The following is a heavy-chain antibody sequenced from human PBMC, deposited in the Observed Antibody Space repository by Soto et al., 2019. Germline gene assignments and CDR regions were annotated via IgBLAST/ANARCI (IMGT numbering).Heavy chain of an antibody. Sequence: QITLKESGPTLVKPTQTLTLTCTFSGFSLSTSGVGVGWIRQPPGKALEWLALIYWDDDKRYSPSLKSRLTSTKATSKNQVDLTLPNTDPVDTATYYCAHSENIAAAGPRYYIDYRGQGTLVTVSS. CDR3: AHSENIAAAGPRYYIDY. CDR2: IYWDDDK. J-gene: IGHJ4*02. CDR1: GFSLSTSGVG. D-gene: IGHD6-13*01. V-gene: IGHV2-5*02.